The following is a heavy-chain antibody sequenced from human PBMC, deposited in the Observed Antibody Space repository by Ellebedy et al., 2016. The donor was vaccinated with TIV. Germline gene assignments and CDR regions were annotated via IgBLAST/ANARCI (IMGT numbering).Heavy chain of an antibody. V-gene: IGHV3-7*01. CDR3: AREPHSSGWYVGSWFDP. CDR2: IKQDGSEK. Sequence: PGGSLRLSCAASGFTFSSYWMSWVRQAPGKGLEWVANIKQDGSEKYYVDSVKGRFTISRDNAKNSLYLQMNSLRAEDTAVYYCAREPHSSGWYVGSWFDPWGQGTLVTVSS. J-gene: IGHJ5*02. CDR1: GFTFSSYW. D-gene: IGHD6-19*01.